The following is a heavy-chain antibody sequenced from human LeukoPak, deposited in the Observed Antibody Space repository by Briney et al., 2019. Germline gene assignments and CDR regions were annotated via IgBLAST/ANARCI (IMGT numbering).Heavy chain of an antibody. CDR1: GFTFSSYG. D-gene: IGHD3-22*01. CDR2: ISYDGSNK. J-gene: IGHJ4*02. CDR3: ARDYYDSSGYAPLHY. V-gene: IGHV3-30*03. Sequence: GRSLRLSCAASGFTFSSYGMHWVRQAPGKGLEWVAVISYDGSNKYYADSVKGRFTISRDNSKNTLYLQMNSLRAEDTAVYYCARDYYDSSGYAPLHYWGQGTLVTVSS.